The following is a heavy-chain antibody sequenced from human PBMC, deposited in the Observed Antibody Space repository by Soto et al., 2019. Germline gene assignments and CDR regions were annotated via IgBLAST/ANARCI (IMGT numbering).Heavy chain of an antibody. D-gene: IGHD2-21*01. CDR3: AKAGRLVINWFDP. J-gene: IGHJ5*02. CDR2: ITGSGGT. CDR1: GFTFSNYA. V-gene: IGHV3-23*01. Sequence: GGSLRLSCAASGFTFSNYAMTWVRQAPGRGLEWVSSITGSGGTYYADSVKGRFTISRDNSKDTLFLQMNSLRAEDTAVYYCAKAGRLVINWFDPWGQGTLVTVSS.